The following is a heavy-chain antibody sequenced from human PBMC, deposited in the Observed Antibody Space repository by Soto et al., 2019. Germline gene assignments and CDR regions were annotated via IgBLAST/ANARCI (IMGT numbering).Heavy chain of an antibody. V-gene: IGHV3-21*01. D-gene: IGHD3-3*01. J-gene: IGHJ5*02. CDR2: ISSSSSYI. CDR3: ARPAYYDFWSGWPFDP. CDR1: GFTFSSYS. Sequence: GGSLRLSCAASGFTFSSYSMNWVRQAPGKGLEWVSSISSSSSYIYYADSVKGRFTISRDNARNSLYLQMNSLRAEDTAVYYCARPAYYDFWSGWPFDPWGQGTLVTVSS.